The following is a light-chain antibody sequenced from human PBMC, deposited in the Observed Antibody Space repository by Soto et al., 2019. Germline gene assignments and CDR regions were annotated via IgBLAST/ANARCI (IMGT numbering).Light chain of an antibody. CDR3: QSYDSGLSGSL. V-gene: IGLV1-40*01. CDR2: GNS. CDR1: SSNIGAGYD. J-gene: IGLJ2*01. Sequence: QLVLTQPPSVSGAPGQRVTISCTGSSSNIGAGYDVHWYQQLPGTAPKLLIYGNSNRPSGVPDRFSGSKSGTSASLAITGLQAEDEADYFCQSYDSGLSGSLFGGGTKLTVL.